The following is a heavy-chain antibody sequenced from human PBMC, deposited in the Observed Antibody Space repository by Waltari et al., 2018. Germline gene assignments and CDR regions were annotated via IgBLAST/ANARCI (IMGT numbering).Heavy chain of an antibody. J-gene: IGHJ5*02. CDR2: INAGNGNT. D-gene: IGHD1-26*01. V-gene: IGHV1-3*01. CDR1: GYTFTSYA. CDR3: ARGGGELLFRPRGGPFDP. Sequence: QVQLVQSGAEVKKPGASVKVSCKASGYTFTSYAMHWVRQAAGQRLEWMGWINAGNGNTKYTQKCQGRVTITRDTAASTAYMELSSLRSEDTDVYYCARGGGELLFRPRGGPFDPWGQGTLVTVSS.